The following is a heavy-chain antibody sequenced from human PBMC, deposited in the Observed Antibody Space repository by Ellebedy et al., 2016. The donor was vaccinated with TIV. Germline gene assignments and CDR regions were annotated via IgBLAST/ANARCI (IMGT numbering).Heavy chain of an antibody. CDR3: ARDSPIAVAGRLNDAFDI. V-gene: IGHV1-24*01. D-gene: IGHD6-19*01. CDR1: GYTLTELS. J-gene: IGHJ3*02. Sequence: AASVKVSCKVSGYTLTELSMHWVRQAPGKGLEWMGGFDPEDGETIYAQKFQGRVTMTTDTSTSTAYMELRSLRSDDTAVYYCARDSPIAVAGRLNDAFDIWGQGTMVTVSS. CDR2: FDPEDGET.